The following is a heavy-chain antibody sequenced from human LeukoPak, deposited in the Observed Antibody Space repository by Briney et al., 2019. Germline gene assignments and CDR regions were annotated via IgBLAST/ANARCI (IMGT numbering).Heavy chain of an antibody. Sequence: GGSLRLSCAASGFTFSSYAMSWVRQAPGKGLEWVSAISGSGGSTYYADSVKGRFTISRDNSKNALYLQMNSLRAEDTAVYYCAKARSGWYGVEDYWGQGTLVTVSS. D-gene: IGHD6-19*01. CDR3: AKARSGWYGVEDY. V-gene: IGHV3-23*01. CDR2: ISGSGGST. CDR1: GFTFSSYA. J-gene: IGHJ4*02.